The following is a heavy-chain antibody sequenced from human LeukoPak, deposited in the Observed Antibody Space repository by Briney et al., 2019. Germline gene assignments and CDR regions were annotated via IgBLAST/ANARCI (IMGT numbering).Heavy chain of an antibody. Sequence: GGSLRLSCTASGFTFSSYGMHWVRQAPGKGLEWVAFIRYDGSNKYYADSVKGRFTISRDNSKNTLYLQMNSLRAGDTAVYYCGRDLSGWYGPDYWGQGTLVTVSS. CDR3: GRDLSGWYGPDY. CDR2: IRYDGSNK. V-gene: IGHV3-30*02. CDR1: GFTFSSYG. J-gene: IGHJ4*02. D-gene: IGHD6-19*01.